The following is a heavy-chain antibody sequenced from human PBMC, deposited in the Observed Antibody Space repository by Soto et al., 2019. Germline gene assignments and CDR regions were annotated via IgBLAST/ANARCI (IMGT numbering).Heavy chain of an antibody. D-gene: IGHD3-3*01. CDR3: ARGDLSITIFGVVLPFDP. CDR2: INAGNGNT. V-gene: IGHV1-3*01. J-gene: IGHJ5*02. CDR1: GYTFTSYA. Sequence: ASVKVSCKASGYTFTSYAMHWVRQAPGQRLEWMGWINAGNGNTKYSQKFQGRVTITRDTSASTAYMELSSLRSEDTAVYYCARGDLSITIFGVVLPFDPWGQGTLVTVS.